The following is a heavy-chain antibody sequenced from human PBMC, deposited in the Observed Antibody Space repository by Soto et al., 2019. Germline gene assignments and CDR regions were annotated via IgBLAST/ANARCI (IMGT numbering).Heavy chain of an antibody. Sequence: HPGGSLRLSCAASGFTFSSYGMHWVRQAPGKGLEWVAVIWYDGSNKYYADSVKGRFTISRDNSKNTLYLQMNSLRAEDTAVYYCARDFRYSSSSFYYYYYYGMDVWGQGTTVTVSS. CDR1: GFTFSSYG. CDR2: IWYDGSNK. D-gene: IGHD6-6*01. CDR3: ARDFRYSSSSFYYYYYYGMDV. V-gene: IGHV3-33*01. J-gene: IGHJ6*02.